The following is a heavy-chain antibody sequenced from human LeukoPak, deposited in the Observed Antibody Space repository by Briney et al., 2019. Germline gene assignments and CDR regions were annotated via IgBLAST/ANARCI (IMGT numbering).Heavy chain of an antibody. D-gene: IGHD3-10*01. J-gene: IGHJ4*02. CDR3: ARHPPYYYGSGTEFDY. CDR2: IYPGDSEA. Sequence: GESLKISCKGSGYSFSSHCIGWVRQMPGKGLEWMGIIYPGDSEARYSPSFQGQVTISVDKSISTAYLQWSSLKASETAMYYCARHPPYYYGSGTEFDYWGQGTLVTVSS. CDR1: GYSFSSHC. V-gene: IGHV5-51*01.